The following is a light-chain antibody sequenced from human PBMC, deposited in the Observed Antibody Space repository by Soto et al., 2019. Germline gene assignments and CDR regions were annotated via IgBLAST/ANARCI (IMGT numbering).Light chain of an antibody. Sequence: QSVLTQSPSASASLGASVKLTCTLSSGHSSYASAWHQQQPEKGPRYLMKLNSDGSHSKGDGIPDRFSGSSSGAERYLTIASLQSEDEADYYCQTWGTGFSVVFGGGTKLTVL. CDR2: LNSDGSH. V-gene: IGLV4-69*01. J-gene: IGLJ2*01. CDR1: SGHSSYA. CDR3: QTWGTGFSVV.